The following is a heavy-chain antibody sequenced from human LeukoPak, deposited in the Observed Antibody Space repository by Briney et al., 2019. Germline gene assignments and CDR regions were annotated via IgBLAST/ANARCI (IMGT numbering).Heavy chain of an antibody. Sequence: SETLSLTCVVSGGSFSGYYWSWIRQSPGKGPEWIGEINHSGNTNYNPSLKSRVTISVDTSKNQFSLKLSSVTAADTAVYYCARGRILKTFIFGRLTPRDYYMDVWGKGTTVTISS. CDR1: GGSFSGYY. CDR2: INHSGNT. J-gene: IGHJ6*03. D-gene: IGHD3-3*02. V-gene: IGHV4-34*01. CDR3: ARGRILKTFIFGRLTPRDYYMDV.